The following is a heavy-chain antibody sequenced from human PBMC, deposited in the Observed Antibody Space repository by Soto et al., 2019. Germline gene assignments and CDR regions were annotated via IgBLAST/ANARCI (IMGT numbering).Heavy chain of an antibody. CDR3: ARQRAWNDAFDF. J-gene: IGHJ4*02. V-gene: IGHV5-51*01. CDR2: IYPADSDT. D-gene: IGHD1-1*01. Sequence: GESLKISCKASGYSFTNYWIGWVRQMPGKGLEWMGIIYPADSDTRYSPSFQGQVTFSADKSLSTAYLQWNSLKASDTARYYCARQRAWNDAFDFWGQGILVNVSS. CDR1: GYSFTNYW.